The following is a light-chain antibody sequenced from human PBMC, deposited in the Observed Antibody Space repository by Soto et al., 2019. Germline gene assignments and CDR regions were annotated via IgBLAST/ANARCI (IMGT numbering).Light chain of an antibody. J-gene: IGKJ1*01. Sequence: EIVLTQSPATLSLSPGERGTLSCRASQSVGRYLAWYQHKPGQPPRVLIYDTSNRAPGTPGRFGGSGSETDFTLTISSLEPEDFAVYYCVQRSVWPWTVGQGTKVEVK. CDR1: QSVGRY. CDR3: VQRSVWPWT. CDR2: DTS. V-gene: IGKV3-11*01.